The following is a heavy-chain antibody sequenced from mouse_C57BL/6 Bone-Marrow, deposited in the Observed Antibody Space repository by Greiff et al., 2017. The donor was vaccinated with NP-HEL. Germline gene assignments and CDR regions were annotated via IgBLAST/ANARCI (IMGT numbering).Heavy chain of an antibody. Sequence: EVQLQQSGPELVKPGASVKISCKASGYTFTDYYMNWVKQSHGKSLEWIGDINPNNGGTSYNQKFKGKATLTVDKSSSTAYMELRSLTSEDSAVYYCAREDDEGYFDVWGTGTTVTVSS. D-gene: IGHD2-3*01. J-gene: IGHJ1*03. V-gene: IGHV1-26*01. CDR3: AREDDEGYFDV. CDR2: INPNNGGT. CDR1: GYTFTDYY.